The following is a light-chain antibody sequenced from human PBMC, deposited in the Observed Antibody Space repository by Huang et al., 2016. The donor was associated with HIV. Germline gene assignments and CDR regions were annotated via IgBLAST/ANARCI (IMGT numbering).Light chain of an antibody. CDR2: FAS. J-gene: IGKJ2*01. V-gene: IGKV2-28*01. Sequence: DIVMTQSPLSLPVSVGEPASISCTSSFSILNGFQHNYLDWYRQKPGQSPQLLFYFASYRAPGVPDRFTGNGSGTEFTLAISRVEAEDVGIYYCMQALETPYTFGQGTQLEI. CDR1: FSILNGFQHNY. CDR3: MQALETPYT.